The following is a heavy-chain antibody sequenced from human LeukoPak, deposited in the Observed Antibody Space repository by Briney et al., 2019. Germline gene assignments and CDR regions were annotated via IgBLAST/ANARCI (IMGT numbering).Heavy chain of an antibody. CDR1: GFTFTSYV. CDR3: AKDSSTTVTTKGGPRRSFDY. V-gene: IGHV3-23*01. CDR2: ISGSGGTT. Sequence: GGSLRLSCAASGFTFTSYVMSWVRQAPEEGLDWVSVISGSGGTTYYADSVKGRFTISRDNSKNTLYLQMNSLRAEDTAIYYCAKDSSTTVTTKGGPRRSFDYWGLGTLVTVSS. D-gene: IGHD4-17*01. J-gene: IGHJ4*02.